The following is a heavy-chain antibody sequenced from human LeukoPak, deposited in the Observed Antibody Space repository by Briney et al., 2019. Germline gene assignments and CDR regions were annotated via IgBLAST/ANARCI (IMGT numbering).Heavy chain of an antibody. CDR1: GLTFSNYG. V-gene: IGHV3-30*18. CDR2: ISYDGSNK. D-gene: IGHD1-26*01. CDR3: AKSIVGATGDAFDL. Sequence: PGRSLRLSCAASGLTFSNYGMHWVRQAPGKGLEWVAVISYDGSNKYYADSVKRRFTISRDNSKNTLYLQMYNMRADDTAVYYCAKSIVGATGDAFDLWGQGTMVTVSS. J-gene: IGHJ3*01.